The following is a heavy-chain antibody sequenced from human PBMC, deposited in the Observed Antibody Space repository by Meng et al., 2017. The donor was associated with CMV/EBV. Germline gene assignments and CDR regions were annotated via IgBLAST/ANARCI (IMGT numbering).Heavy chain of an antibody. CDR3: ARDLTLPHFFYGMDV. V-gene: IGHV1-8*03. CDR1: GYTFTTYD. D-gene: IGHD1-26*01. J-gene: IGHJ6*02. Sequence: ASVKVSCKASGYTFTTYDINWVRQATGQGLEWMGRMSPNSGNTAYAQKFQGRVTITRKTSISTAYMELSSLRSEDTAVYYCARDLTLPHFFYGMDVWGQGTTVTVSS. CDR2: MSPNSGNT.